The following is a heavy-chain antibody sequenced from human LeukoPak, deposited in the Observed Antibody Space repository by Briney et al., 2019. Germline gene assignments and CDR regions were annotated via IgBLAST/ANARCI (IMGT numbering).Heavy chain of an antibody. V-gene: IGHV1-18*01. CDR2: ISAYNGNT. D-gene: IGHD6-13*01. CDR1: GYTFTSYG. Sequence: ASVKASCKASGYTFTSYGISWVRQAPGQGLEWMGWISAYNGNTNYAQKLQGRVTMTTDTSTSTAYMELRSLRSDDTAVYYCARGQLVHYYYYYGMDVWGQGTTVTVSS. J-gene: IGHJ6*02. CDR3: ARGQLVHYYYYYGMDV.